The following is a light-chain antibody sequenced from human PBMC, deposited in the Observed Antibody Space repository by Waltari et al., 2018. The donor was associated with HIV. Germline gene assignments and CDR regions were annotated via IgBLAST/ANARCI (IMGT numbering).Light chain of an antibody. J-gene: IGLJ2*01. V-gene: IGLV3-27*01. CDR3: YSTSDDNVV. Sequence: SYELTQPSSVSVSPGQTARITCSRDKLPEKYARWFQQRPGPAPVLLIYKDTERPSWISERFSGSSSGTTVTLTITGAQVEDEADYYCYSTSDDNVVFGGGTKLMVL. CDR2: KDT. CDR1: KLPEKY.